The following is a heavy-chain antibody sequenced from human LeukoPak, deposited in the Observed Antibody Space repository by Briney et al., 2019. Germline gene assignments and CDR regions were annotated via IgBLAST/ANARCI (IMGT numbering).Heavy chain of an antibody. V-gene: IGHV4-59*08. D-gene: IGHD3-22*01. J-gene: IGHJ4*02. CDR2: IYYSGST. CDR3: ARHISSGYYSAEFDY. CDR1: GGSISSYY. Sequence: SETLSLTCTVSGGSISSYYWSWIRQPPGKGLEWIGYIYYSGSTNYNPSLKSRVTISVDTSKNQFSLKLSSVTAADTAVYYCARHISSGYYSAEFDYWGQGTLVTVSS.